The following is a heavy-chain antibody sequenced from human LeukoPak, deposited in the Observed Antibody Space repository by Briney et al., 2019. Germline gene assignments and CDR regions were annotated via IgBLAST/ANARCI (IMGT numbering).Heavy chain of an antibody. CDR2: IIPIFGTA. Sequence: GSSVKVSCKASGGTFSSYAISWVRQAPGQGLEWMGGIIPIFGTANYAQKFQGRVTMTRDTSTSTVYMELSSLRSEDTAVYYCARGYGEQLYHYYGMDVWGQGTTVTVSS. D-gene: IGHD4-17*01. V-gene: IGHV1-69*05. J-gene: IGHJ6*02. CDR3: ARGYGEQLYHYYGMDV. CDR1: GGTFSSYA.